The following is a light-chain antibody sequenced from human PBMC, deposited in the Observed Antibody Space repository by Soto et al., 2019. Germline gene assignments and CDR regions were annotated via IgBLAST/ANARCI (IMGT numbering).Light chain of an antibody. CDR1: QSVGSNY. V-gene: IGKV3-20*01. Sequence: EIVFTQSPGTLSVSPGERVTLFCRASQSVGSNYLAWYQQRPGQAPGLLIYGAASRATGIPERFSGGGSGTYFTLTISRLEPEDFAVYYCQQYFSSPWTLGQGTKVDIK. J-gene: IGKJ1*01. CDR2: GAA. CDR3: QQYFSSPWT.